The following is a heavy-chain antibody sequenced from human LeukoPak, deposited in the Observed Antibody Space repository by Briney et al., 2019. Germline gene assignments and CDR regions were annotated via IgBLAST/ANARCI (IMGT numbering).Heavy chain of an antibody. CDR2: IIPIFGTA. J-gene: IGHJ4*02. CDR3: ARDRGSGHSSGWFDY. V-gene: IGHV1-69*13. D-gene: IGHD6-19*01. CDR1: GGTFSSYA. Sequence: SVKVSCKASGGTFSSYAISWVRQAPGQGLEWMGGIIPIFGTANYAQKFQGRVTITADESTSTAYMELSSLRSEDTAVYYCARDRGSGHSSGWFDYWGQGTLVTVSS.